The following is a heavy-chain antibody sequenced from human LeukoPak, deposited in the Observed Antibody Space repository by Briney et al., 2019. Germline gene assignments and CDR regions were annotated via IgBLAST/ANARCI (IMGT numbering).Heavy chain of an antibody. D-gene: IGHD1-26*01. CDR3: ARSGGTY. CDR2: INHSGST. Sequence: SETLSLTCAVYGGSFSGYYWSWIRQPPGKGLEWIGEINHSGSTNYNPSLKSRVTISVDTSKNQFSLKLSSVTAADTAAYYCARSGGTYWGQGTLVTVSS. CDR1: GGSFSGYY. V-gene: IGHV4-34*01. J-gene: IGHJ4*02.